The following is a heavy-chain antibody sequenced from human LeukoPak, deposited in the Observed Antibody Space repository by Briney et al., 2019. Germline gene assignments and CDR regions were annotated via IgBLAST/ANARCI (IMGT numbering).Heavy chain of an antibody. CDR1: GGSISSGSYS. CDR3: ARFSPRAMGNYLDF. J-gene: IGHJ4*02. Sequence: SETLSLACAVSGGSISSGSYSWSWIRQPPGKGLEWIGYIYPRGSTYYNPSLKSRVILSLDKSANQFSLNLSSVTAADTAVYYCARFSPRAMGNYLDFWGQGTLVTVSS. D-gene: IGHD7-27*01. CDR2: IYPRGST. V-gene: IGHV4-30-2*01.